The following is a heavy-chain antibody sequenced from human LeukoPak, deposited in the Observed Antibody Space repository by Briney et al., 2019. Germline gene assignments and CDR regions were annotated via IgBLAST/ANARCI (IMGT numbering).Heavy chain of an antibody. Sequence: ASVKVSCKASGYTFTGYYMHWVRQAPGQGLEWMGWINPNSGGTNYAQKFQGRVTMTRDTSIGTAYMELSRLRSDDTAVYYCARGLWFGEFNPLYYYMDVWGKGTTVTVSS. J-gene: IGHJ6*03. D-gene: IGHD3-10*01. CDR1: GYTFTGYY. V-gene: IGHV1-2*02. CDR2: INPNSGGT. CDR3: ARGLWFGEFNPLYYYMDV.